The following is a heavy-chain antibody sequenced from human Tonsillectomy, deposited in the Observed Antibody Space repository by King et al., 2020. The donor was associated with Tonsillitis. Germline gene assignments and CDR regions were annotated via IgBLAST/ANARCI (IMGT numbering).Heavy chain of an antibody. CDR3: ARYSDHYDSGCHSFDI. CDR1: GGSITSGGYS. V-gene: IGHV4-61*02. CDR2: IYISGHT. D-gene: IGHD3-10*01. Sequence: VQLQESGPGLVKPSQTLSLTCAVSGGSITSGGYSWSWMRQPAGEGLEWIGRIYISGHTNYKPSLESRVTISAETSKNQFSLKLSSGTAADTAVYYCARYSDHYDSGCHSFDIWGQGTMVTVSS. J-gene: IGHJ3*02.